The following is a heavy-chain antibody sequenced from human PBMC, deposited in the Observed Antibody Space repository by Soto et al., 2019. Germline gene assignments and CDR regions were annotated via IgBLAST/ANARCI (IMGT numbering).Heavy chain of an antibody. CDR1: GFTVSNYG. V-gene: IGHV3-30*03. Sequence: QVQLVEAGGGVVQPGRALRLSCAVSGFTVSNYGMDWFRHDTGKGLEWVAIMSCDGKNNFYADSVKGRFSISSDHSKNTLYLQMDSLKTKYTDAYSCTRHVNCRRTTCLRKIVQYWGQGTVVTVSS. CDR2: MSCDGKNN. D-gene: IGHD2-2*01. J-gene: IGHJ4*02. CDR3: TRHVNCRRTTCLRKIVQY.